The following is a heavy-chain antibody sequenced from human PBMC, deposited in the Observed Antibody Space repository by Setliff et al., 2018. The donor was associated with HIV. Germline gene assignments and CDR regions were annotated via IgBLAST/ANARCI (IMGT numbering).Heavy chain of an antibody. Sequence: GESLKISCKGSGYSFTTYWIGWVRQMPGKGLEWMGIIYPGGSDTRYSPSFQGQVTISADKSISTAYLQWSSLQASDTAMYYCARRDLYCSSTSCPLDYWGQGTLVTVSS. D-gene: IGHD2-2*01. CDR1: GYSFTTYW. CDR2: IYPGGSDT. V-gene: IGHV5-51*01. CDR3: ARRDLYCSSTSCPLDY. J-gene: IGHJ4*02.